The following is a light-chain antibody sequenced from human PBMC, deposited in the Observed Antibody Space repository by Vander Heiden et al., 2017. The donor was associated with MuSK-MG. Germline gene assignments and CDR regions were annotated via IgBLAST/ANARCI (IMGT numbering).Light chain of an antibody. J-gene: IGKJ5*01. Sequence: DIQMTQSPPSLSASVGDRVTITCQASQDISNHLNWYHQKPGKAPKLLIYDASNLARGVPSRFSGSGSGTDFTFTISSLQPEDIATYYCQQYYYVPITFGQGTRLEIK. CDR3: QQYYYVPIT. V-gene: IGKV1-33*01. CDR2: DAS. CDR1: QDISNH.